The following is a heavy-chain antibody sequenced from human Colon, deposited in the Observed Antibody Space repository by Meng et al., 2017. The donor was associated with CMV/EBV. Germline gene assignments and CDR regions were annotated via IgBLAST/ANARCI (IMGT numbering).Heavy chain of an antibody. CDR2: IYYSGST. V-gene: IGHV4-34*01. CDR1: GGSFSGYY. Sequence: SETLSLTCAVYGGSFSGYYWSWIRQPPGKGLEWIGSIYYSGSTYYNPSLKSRVTISVDTSKNQFSLKLNSVTAADTAVYYCASYYDFWSAPLPTYGMDVWGQGTTVTVSS. J-gene: IGHJ6*02. D-gene: IGHD3-3*01. CDR3: ASYYDFWSAPLPTYGMDV.